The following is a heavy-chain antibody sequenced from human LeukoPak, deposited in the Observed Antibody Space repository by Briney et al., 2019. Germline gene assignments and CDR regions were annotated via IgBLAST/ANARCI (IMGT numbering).Heavy chain of an antibody. D-gene: IGHD3-3*01. CDR2: INSDGSST. Sequence: GRSLRLSCAASGFTFSSYWMHWVRQAPGKGLVWVSRINSDGSSTSYADSVKGRFTISRDNAKNTLYLQMNSLRAEDTAVYYCARDPATTIFGVVIPGKFDPWGQGTLVTVSS. J-gene: IGHJ5*02. CDR1: GFTFSSYW. CDR3: ARDPATTIFGVVIPGKFDP. V-gene: IGHV3-74*01.